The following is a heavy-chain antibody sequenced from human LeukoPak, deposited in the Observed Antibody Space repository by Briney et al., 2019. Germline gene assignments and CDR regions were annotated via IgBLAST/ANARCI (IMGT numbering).Heavy chain of an antibody. CDR1: GYTLTGYY. CDR2: INPNSGGT. CDR3: ARDLSSGSDLDY. J-gene: IGHJ4*02. V-gene: IGHV1-2*02. Sequence: ASVKVSCKASGYTLTGYYMHWVRQAPGQGLEWMGWINPNSGGTNYAQKFQGRATMTRDTSISTAYMELSRLRSDDTAVYYCARDLSSGSDLDYWGQGTLVTVSS. D-gene: IGHD6-19*01.